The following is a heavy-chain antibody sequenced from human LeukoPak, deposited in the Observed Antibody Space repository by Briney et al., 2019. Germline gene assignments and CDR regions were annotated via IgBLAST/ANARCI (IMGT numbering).Heavy chain of an antibody. V-gene: IGHV4-39*01. Sequence: PSETLSLTCVVSGGSISRNNSYWGWIRQPPGKGLEWIGSIYYTGTTYYNPSLQSRVTISVDTSKSRFSLRLSSVTTADTALYYCVRCYFDVSSGQPKNFDYSDRGTLVTVSS. CDR2: IYYTGTT. D-gene: IGHD3-3*01. CDR3: VRCYFDVSSGQPKNFDY. CDR1: GGSISRNNSY. J-gene: IGHJ4*02.